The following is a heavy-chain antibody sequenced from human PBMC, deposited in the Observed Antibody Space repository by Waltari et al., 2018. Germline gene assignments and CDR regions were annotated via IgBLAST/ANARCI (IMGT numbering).Heavy chain of an antibody. Sequence: QVQLVQSGAEVKKPGSSVKVSCKASGGTFSSYAISWVRQAPGQGLEWMGGIIPIFGTANYVQKFQGRVTITTDESTSTAYMELSSLRSEDTAVYYCASHTAYCGGDCYPLDYWGQGTLVTVSS. J-gene: IGHJ4*02. D-gene: IGHD2-21*01. CDR3: ASHTAYCGGDCYPLDY. V-gene: IGHV1-69*05. CDR1: GGTFSSYA. CDR2: IIPIFGTA.